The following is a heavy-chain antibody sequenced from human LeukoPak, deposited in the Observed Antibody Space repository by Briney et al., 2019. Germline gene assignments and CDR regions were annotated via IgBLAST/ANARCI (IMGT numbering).Heavy chain of an antibody. CDR2: ISTSGGST. CDR1: GFTFSSYA. D-gene: IGHD6-19*01. Sequence: GGSLRLSCAASGFTFSSYAMSWVRQAPGKGLEWVSAISTSGGSTYYADSVKGRFTISRDNSKNTLYLQMNSLRAEDTAVYYCAKDSRSGWYGVGDYWGQGTLVTVPS. V-gene: IGHV3-23*01. CDR3: AKDSRSGWYGVGDY. J-gene: IGHJ4*02.